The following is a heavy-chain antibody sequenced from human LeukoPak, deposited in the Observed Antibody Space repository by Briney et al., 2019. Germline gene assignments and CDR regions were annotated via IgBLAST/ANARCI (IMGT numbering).Heavy chain of an antibody. CDR1: GYTFTDHY. CDR3: TRDHNWGPGY. D-gene: IGHD7-27*01. CDR2: IRPKSGDI. V-gene: IGHV1-2*02. Sequence: GASVKVSCKASGYTFTDHYLHWVRQAPGQELEWVGWIRPKSGDIHYAQTFYGRVTLTRDTSINTAYMELTGLTSDDTGVYYCTRDHNWGPGYWGQGTLIIVSS. J-gene: IGHJ4*02.